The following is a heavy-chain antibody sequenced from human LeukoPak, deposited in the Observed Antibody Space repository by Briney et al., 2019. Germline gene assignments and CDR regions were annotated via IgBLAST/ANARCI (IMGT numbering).Heavy chain of an antibody. CDR2: INPSGGST. CDR1: GYTFTSYY. J-gene: IGHJ4*02. D-gene: IGHD6-19*01. CDR3: ARGPEVRIAVAATPLDY. V-gene: IGHV1-46*01. Sequence: GASVKVSCKASGYTFTSYYMHWVRQAPGQGLEWMGIINPSGGSTSYAQKFQGRVTMTRDTSTSTVYMELSSLRSEGTAVYYCARGPEVRIAVAATPLDYWGQGTLVTVSS.